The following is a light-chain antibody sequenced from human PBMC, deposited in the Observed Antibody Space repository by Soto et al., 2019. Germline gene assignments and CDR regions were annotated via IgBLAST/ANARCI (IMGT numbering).Light chain of an antibody. V-gene: IGKV1-33*01. CDR2: DAS. CDR1: RDISVY. J-gene: IGKJ2*01. CDR3: QQYDNLPPYT. Sequence: DIQMTQSPSSLSASVGDTVTITCQASRDISVYLNWYQQKPGQAPKLLVFDASNLQTGVPSRFSGSGSGTHFTFTISSLQTEDVATYYCQQYDNLPPYTFGQGTRLEI.